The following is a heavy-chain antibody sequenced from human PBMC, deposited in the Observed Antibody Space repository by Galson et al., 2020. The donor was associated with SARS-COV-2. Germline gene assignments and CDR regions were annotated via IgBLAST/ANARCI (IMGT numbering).Heavy chain of an antibody. Sequence: SGPTLVKPTQTLTLTCTFSGFSLTSGMCVSWIRQPPGKALEWLAVIDWDDDKYYSTSLKTRLTISKVTSKNQVALTMTNMDPVDTATYYCARITYYYDSGSYLDYGMDVWGQGTTVTVSS. V-gene: IGHV2-70*13. CDR2: IDWDDDK. D-gene: IGHD3-10*01. CDR1: GFSLTSGMC. CDR3: ARITYYYDSGSYLDYGMDV. J-gene: IGHJ6*02.